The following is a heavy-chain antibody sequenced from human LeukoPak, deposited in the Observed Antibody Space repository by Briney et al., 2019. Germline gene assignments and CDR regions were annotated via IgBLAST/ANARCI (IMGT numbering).Heavy chain of an antibody. CDR2: VNPNSGGT. Sequence: ASVKVSCKTSGYTFTGYYMHWVRQAPGQGLEWMGWVNPNSGGTNYAQKFQGRVTMTRDTSISTAYMELTRLRSDDTAGYYCARYSSGWYFDLWGRGTLVTVSS. D-gene: IGHD6-19*01. V-gene: IGHV1-2*02. CDR1: GYTFTGYY. J-gene: IGHJ2*01. CDR3: ARYSSGWYFDL.